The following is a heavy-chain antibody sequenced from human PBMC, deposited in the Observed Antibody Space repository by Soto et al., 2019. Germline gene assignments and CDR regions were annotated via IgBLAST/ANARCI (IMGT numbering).Heavy chain of an antibody. V-gene: IGHV3-23*01. D-gene: IGHD4-17*01. CDR3: AKESLPEHYGDTLFDY. CDR1: GFSFNNYA. J-gene: IGHJ4*02. Sequence: DVQLLESGGALVRPGGSLRLSCAASGFSFNNYALSWVRQAPGKGLEWVSTFSAGGRAYYAASMQGRFTIARDSYQDTVHLQISDLRPEDTAVYYCAKESLPEHYGDTLFDYWGQGTRVTVSS. CDR2: FSAGGRA.